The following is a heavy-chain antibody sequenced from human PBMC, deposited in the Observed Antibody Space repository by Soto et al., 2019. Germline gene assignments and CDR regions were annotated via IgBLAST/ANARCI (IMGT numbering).Heavy chain of an antibody. V-gene: IGHV4-31*03. CDR1: GGSISSGGYY. J-gene: IGHJ5*02. CDR2: IYYSGST. D-gene: IGHD6-13*01. CDR3: ARGLNPGYSSSWLSGGDWFDP. Sequence: QVQLQESGPGLVKPSQTLSLTCTVSGGSISSGGYYWSWIRQHPGRGLEWIGYIYYSGSTYYNPSLKSRVTISVDTSKNQFSLKLSSVTAADTAVYYCARGLNPGYSSSWLSGGDWFDPWGQGTLVTVSS.